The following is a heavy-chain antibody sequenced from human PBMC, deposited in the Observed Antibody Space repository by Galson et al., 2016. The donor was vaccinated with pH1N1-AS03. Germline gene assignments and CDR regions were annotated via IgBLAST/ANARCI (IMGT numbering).Heavy chain of an antibody. CDR2: NSAYNGNT. CDR1: GYTFTSYG. J-gene: IGHJ6*02. CDR3: AKVGGEGYNWYFYGMDV. Sequence: SVKVSCKASGYTFTSYGITWVRQAPGQGLEWMGWNSAYNGNTKYAQKFPGRVTMTTDTSTSTAYMELRSLRSDDTAVYYCAKVGGEGYNWYFYGMDVWGQGTTVTVS. V-gene: IGHV1-18*01. D-gene: IGHD5-24*01.